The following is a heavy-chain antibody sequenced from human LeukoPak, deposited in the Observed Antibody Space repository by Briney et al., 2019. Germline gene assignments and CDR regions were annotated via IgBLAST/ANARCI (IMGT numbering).Heavy chain of an antibody. Sequence: GGSLRLSCAASGFTFSSYAMHWVRQAPGKGLEWVAVISYDGSNKYYADSVKGRFTISRDNSKNTLYLQMNSLRAEDTAVYYCARDFTSHWGYYYYYYGMDVWGQGTTVTVPS. V-gene: IGHV3-30-3*01. D-gene: IGHD2-2*01. J-gene: IGHJ6*02. CDR1: GFTFSSYA. CDR3: ARDFTSHWGYYYYYYGMDV. CDR2: ISYDGSNK.